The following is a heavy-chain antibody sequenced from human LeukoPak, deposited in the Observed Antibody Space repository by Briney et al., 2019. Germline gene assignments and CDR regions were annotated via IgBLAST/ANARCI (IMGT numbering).Heavy chain of an antibody. V-gene: IGHV3-48*01. Sequence: PGGSLRLSCAASGFTFSSHGMNWVRQAPGKGLEWVSYISSSSSTIYYADSVKGRFTISRDNAKNSLYLQMNSLRAEDTAVYYCARADYGDYWDYWGQGTLATVSS. J-gene: IGHJ4*02. CDR1: GFTFSSHG. CDR3: ARADYGDYWDY. D-gene: IGHD3-16*01. CDR2: ISSSSSTI.